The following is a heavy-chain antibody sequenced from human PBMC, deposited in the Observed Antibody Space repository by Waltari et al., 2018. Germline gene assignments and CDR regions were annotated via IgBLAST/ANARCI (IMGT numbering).Heavy chain of an antibody. CDR1: GGPISTYY. CDR2: VYYTETT. Sequence: QVELQESGPGLVKASDTLSLTCTVSGGPISTYYWSCIRQPPGKGLEYIGYVYYTETTNYNPSLKNRVTISLDTSKNQFSLKVNSVTAADTAVYYCARADSSTAYFYYYMDVWGTGTTVTVSS. D-gene: IGHD6-13*01. CDR3: ARADSSTAYFYYYMDV. V-gene: IGHV4-59*01. J-gene: IGHJ6*03.